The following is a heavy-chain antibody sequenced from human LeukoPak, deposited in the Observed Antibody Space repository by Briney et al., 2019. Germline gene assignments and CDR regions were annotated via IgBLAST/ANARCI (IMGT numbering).Heavy chain of an antibody. V-gene: IGHV1-18*01. J-gene: IGHJ6*02. CDR2: INGYNGHT. D-gene: IGHD3-10*01. CDR3: ARDGEVRGIIITNYGMDV. Sequence: GSVKVSCKASGYTFTISGMSWVRQAPGQRLEWLGWINGYNGHTNYAHKVQGRLTITRHTSTRKPYLELNRLGCDDRPCVDCARDGEVRGIIITNYGMDVWGQGTTVTVSS. CDR1: GYTFTISG.